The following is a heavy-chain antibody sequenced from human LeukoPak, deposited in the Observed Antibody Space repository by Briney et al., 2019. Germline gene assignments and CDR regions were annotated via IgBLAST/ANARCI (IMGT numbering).Heavy chain of an antibody. CDR2: SSSSGSTI. Sequence: GGSLRLSCAASGFTFSGFEMNWVRQAPGKGLEWVSYSSSSGSTIYYADSVKGRFTVSRDNAKNSLYLQMNSLRAEDTAVYYCARDPGHCSSTSCYKSFDYWGQGTLVTVSS. CDR1: GFTFSGFE. J-gene: IGHJ4*02. D-gene: IGHD2-2*02. V-gene: IGHV3-48*03. CDR3: ARDPGHCSSTSCYKSFDY.